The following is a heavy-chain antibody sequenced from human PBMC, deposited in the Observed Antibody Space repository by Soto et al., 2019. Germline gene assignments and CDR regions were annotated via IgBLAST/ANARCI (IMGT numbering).Heavy chain of an antibody. V-gene: IGHV3-48*01. Sequence: GGSLRLSCAVSGFTFSSYSMNWVRQAPGKGLEWVSYISSSSRTIYYADSVKGRFTISRDNAKNSLYLQMNSLRAEDTAVYYCAIDYYGDYHHYNWCLETLLTISS. CDR1: GFTFSSYS. D-gene: IGHD4-17*01. CDR3: AIDYYGDYHHYN. J-gene: IGHJ4*01. CDR2: ISSSSRTI.